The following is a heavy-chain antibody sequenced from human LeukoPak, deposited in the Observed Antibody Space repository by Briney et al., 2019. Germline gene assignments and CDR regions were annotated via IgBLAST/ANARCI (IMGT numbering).Heavy chain of an antibody. J-gene: IGHJ4*02. Sequence: SESLSLTCAVYGGSFSGYYWSWIRQPPGKGLEWIGEINHSGSTNYNPSLKSRVTISVDTSKNQSSLKLSSVTAADTAVYYCAREHDYDDYWGQGTLVTV. V-gene: IGHV4-34*01. CDR2: INHSGST. CDR1: GGSFSGYY. CDR3: AREHDYDDY.